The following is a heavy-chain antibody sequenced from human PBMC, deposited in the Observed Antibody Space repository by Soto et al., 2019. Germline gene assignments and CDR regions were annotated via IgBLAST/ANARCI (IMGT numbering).Heavy chain of an antibody. D-gene: IGHD1-26*01. V-gene: IGHV1-2*04. CDR2: INPNSGGT. Sequence: ASVKDSCKASGYTFTVYYMHWVRQAPGQGLEWMGWINPNSGGTNYAQKFQGWVTMTRDTSISTAYMELSRLRSDDTAVYYCARDLWEGGNFHGHSYFYGIDVWGRGPTVTVYS. CDR1: GYTFTVYY. CDR3: ARDLWEGGNFHGHSYFYGIDV. J-gene: IGHJ6*02.